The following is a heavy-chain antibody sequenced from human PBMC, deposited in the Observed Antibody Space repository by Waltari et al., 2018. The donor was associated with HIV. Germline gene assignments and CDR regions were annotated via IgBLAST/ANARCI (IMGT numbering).Heavy chain of an antibody. D-gene: IGHD3-22*01. CDR1: GDSVASGRFS. Sequence: QLHESGPGLVKSSETLSLTCTVSGDSVASGRFSWTWIRQSPGGGMEWLGNIVDSVTSTYSPSFGGRISMSGDVSKNQFSLNLKSLTAADTATYYCAREGPNYSDTSGYRYAHRAFDLWGQGTTVIV. J-gene: IGHJ3*01. CDR2: IVDSVTS. CDR3: AREGPNYSDTSGYRYAHRAFDL. V-gene: IGHV4-61*01.